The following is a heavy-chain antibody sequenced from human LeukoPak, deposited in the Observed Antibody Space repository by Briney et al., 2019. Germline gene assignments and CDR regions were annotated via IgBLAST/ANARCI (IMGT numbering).Heavy chain of an antibody. D-gene: IGHD2-2*01. Sequence: KAGESLKISCKGSGYSFTSYWIGWVRQMPGKGLEWMGIIFPGDSDTRYSPSFQGQVTISADKSISTAHLQWSSLKASDTAMYYCARRGGPTLGYCSSTSCRTPFDYWGQGTLVTVSS. CDR1: GYSFTSYW. V-gene: IGHV5-51*01. CDR3: ARRGGPTLGYCSSTSCRTPFDY. J-gene: IGHJ4*02. CDR2: IFPGDSDT.